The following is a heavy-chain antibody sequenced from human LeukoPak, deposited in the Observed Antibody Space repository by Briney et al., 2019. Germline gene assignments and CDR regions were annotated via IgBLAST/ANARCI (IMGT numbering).Heavy chain of an antibody. Sequence: GASVKVSCKASGYTFTGYYMHWVRQAPGQGLEWMGWISAYNGNTNYAQKLQGRVTMTTDTSTSTAYMELRSLRSDDTAVYYCAREYGTGDDFWTRITYYYYGMDVWGQGTTVTVSS. J-gene: IGHJ6*02. CDR2: ISAYNGNT. CDR3: AREYGTGDDFWTRITYYYYGMDV. D-gene: IGHD3-3*01. CDR1: GYTFTGYY. V-gene: IGHV1-18*04.